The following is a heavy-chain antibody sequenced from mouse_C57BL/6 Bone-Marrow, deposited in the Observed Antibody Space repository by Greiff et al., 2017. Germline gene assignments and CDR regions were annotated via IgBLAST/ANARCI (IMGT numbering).Heavy chain of an antibody. J-gene: IGHJ3*01. CDR1: GFSFNTYA. V-gene: IGHV10-1*01. CDR3: VASGFAY. Sequence: EVKLQESGGGLVQPKGSLKLSCAASGFSFNTYAMNWVRQAPGKGLEWVARIRSKSNNYATYYADSVKDRFTISRDDSESMLYLQMNNLKTEDTAMYYCVASGFAYWGQGTLVTVSA. CDR2: IRSKSNNYAT. D-gene: IGHD6-1*01.